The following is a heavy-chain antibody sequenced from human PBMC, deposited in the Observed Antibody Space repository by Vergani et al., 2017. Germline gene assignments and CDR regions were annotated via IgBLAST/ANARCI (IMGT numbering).Heavy chain of an antibody. D-gene: IGHD3/OR15-3a*01. CDR3: ARSSGLPMAEGWFDP. CDR1: GFTFSHYS. V-gene: IGHV3-11*01. CDR2: ISSSGSTI. Sequence: QVQLVESGGGLVKPGGSLRLSCAASGFTFSHYSLSLIRPAPGKGLEWVSYISSSGSTIYYADSVKGRFTISRDNAKNSLYLQMNSLRAEDTAVYYCARSSGLPMAEGWFDPWGQGTLVTVSS. J-gene: IGHJ5*02.